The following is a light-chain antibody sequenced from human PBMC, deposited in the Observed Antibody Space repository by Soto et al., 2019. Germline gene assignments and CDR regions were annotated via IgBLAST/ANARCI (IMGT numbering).Light chain of an antibody. V-gene: IGLV2-14*03. CDR2: DVS. Sequence: QSALTQPASVSGSPGQSIIISCTGTSSDIGGYNYVSWYQQHPGKAPKLMIFDVSNRPSGVSNRFSGSKSGNTASLTISGLQAEDEADYYCSSYTSSSIVVFGGGNKVTVL. CDR3: SSYTSSSIVV. CDR1: SSDIGGYNY. J-gene: IGLJ2*01.